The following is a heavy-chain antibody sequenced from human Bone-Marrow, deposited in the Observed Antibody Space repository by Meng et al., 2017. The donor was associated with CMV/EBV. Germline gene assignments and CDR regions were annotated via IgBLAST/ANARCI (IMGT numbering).Heavy chain of an antibody. J-gene: IGHJ4*02. CDR2: IRSKDNNYAT. Sequence: GESLKISCSASGFTFSGSDMHWVRQASGKGLEWVGRIRSKDNNYATAYAASVKGRFTISRDDSKNTAYLQMNSLKTDDTAVYYCAKCSPGYSSSCPSDYWGQGTTVTVSS. CDR1: GFTFSGSD. CDR3: AKCSPGYSSSCPSDY. D-gene: IGHD6-13*01. V-gene: IGHV3-73*01.